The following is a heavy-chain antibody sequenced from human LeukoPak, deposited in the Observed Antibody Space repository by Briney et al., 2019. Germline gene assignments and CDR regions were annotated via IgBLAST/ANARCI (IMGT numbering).Heavy chain of an antibody. CDR2: IYYSGYT. V-gene: IGHV4-59*05. CDR1: GGSISSYY. J-gene: IGHJ4*02. Sequence: SETLSLTCTVSGGSISSYYWSWIRQPPGKGLEWIGRIYYSGYTYYNPFLKSRVTISVDTSKNQLSLKLSSVSAADTAVYYCARQDSSSFDSWGQGTLVTVSS. CDR3: ARQDSSSFDS. D-gene: IGHD6-6*01.